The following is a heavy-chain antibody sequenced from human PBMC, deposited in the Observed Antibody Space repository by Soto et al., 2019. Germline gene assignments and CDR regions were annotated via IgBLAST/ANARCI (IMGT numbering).Heavy chain of an antibody. V-gene: IGHV5-51*01. CDR2: IYPADSDT. D-gene: IGHD6-13*01. Sequence: DVQLVQSGAELKKPGESLKISCQASGYSVANYWIAWVRQIPGKGLEWVGIIYPADSDTKYSPSFQGQVTISADKSISTAYLHWNTLKASDTAIYYCVRRVQQRDDFFDPWGQGTLVTVSS. CDR3: VRRVQQRDDFFDP. CDR1: GYSVANYW. J-gene: IGHJ5*02.